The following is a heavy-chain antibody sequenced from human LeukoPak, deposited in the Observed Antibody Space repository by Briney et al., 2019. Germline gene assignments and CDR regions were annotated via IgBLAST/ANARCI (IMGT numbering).Heavy chain of an antibody. CDR3: TTRGGESSPLRY. J-gene: IGHJ4*02. D-gene: IGHD3-10*01. Sequence: ASVKVSCKASGYTFTGYSIQWVRQAPGQGLERMGRINPSSGVTHYAQKFQDSVTLTRDTSISTAYLEVNTLRSDDTAVYYCTTRGGESSPLRYWGQGTLVTVSS. V-gene: IGHV1-2*06. CDR2: INPSSGVT. CDR1: GYTFTGYS.